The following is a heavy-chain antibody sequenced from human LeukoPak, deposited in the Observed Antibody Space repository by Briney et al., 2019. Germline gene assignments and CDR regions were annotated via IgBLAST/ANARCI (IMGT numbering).Heavy chain of an antibody. D-gene: IGHD2-2*01. CDR1: GFTFSSYA. V-gene: IGHV3-23*01. CDR3: AKGEAPRRSTSCPGRPCGNDY. Sequence: PGGSLRLSCAASGFTFSSYALSWVRQAPGKGLEWVSAISGSGGSTYYADSVKGRFTISRDNSKNTLYLQMNSLRAEDTAVYYCAKGEAPRRSTSCPGRPCGNDYWGQGTLVTVSS. CDR2: ISGSGGST. J-gene: IGHJ4*02.